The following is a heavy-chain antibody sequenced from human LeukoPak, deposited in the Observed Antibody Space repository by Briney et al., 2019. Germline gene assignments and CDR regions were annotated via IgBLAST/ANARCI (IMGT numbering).Heavy chain of an antibody. CDR3: ARAIVDTAIEHNWFDP. CDR1: GGSISSYY. V-gene: IGHV4-59*01. D-gene: IGHD5-18*01. J-gene: IGHJ5*02. Sequence: PSETLSLTCTVSGGSISSYYWSWIRQPPGKGLEWIGYIYYSGSTNYNPSLKSRVTISVDTSKNQFSLKLSSVTAADTAVYYCARAIVDTAIEHNWFDPWGQGTLVTVSS. CDR2: IYYSGST.